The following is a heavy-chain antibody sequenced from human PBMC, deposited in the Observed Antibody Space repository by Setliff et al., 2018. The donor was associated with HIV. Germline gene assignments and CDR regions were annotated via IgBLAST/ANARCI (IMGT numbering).Heavy chain of an antibody. D-gene: IGHD2-2*01. V-gene: IGHV4-38-2*02. CDR2: IYHSGST. CDR1: GYSISSGYY. J-gene: IGHJ4*02. Sequence: SETLSLTCAVSGYSISSGYYWGWIRQPPGKGLEWIGSIYHSGSTYSNPSLKSRVTISVDTSKNQFSLKLSSVTAADTAVYYCAREYCSSTSCYPYDYWGQGTLVTVLL. CDR3: AREYCSSTSCYPYDY.